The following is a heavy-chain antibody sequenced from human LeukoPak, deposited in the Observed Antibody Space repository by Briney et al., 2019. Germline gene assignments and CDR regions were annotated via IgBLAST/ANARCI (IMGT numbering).Heavy chain of an antibody. Sequence: ASVKVSCKASGYTFTAYYMHWVGHAPGQGLEWMGWINPNSGGTNYAQKFQGRVTMTRDTSISTAYMELSRLRSDDTAVYYCAREVLLRGYYDFWSGYPSWFDPWGQGTLVTVSS. J-gene: IGHJ5*02. CDR1: GYTFTAYY. D-gene: IGHD3-3*01. V-gene: IGHV1-2*02. CDR3: AREVLLRGYYDFWSGYPSWFDP. CDR2: INPNSGGT.